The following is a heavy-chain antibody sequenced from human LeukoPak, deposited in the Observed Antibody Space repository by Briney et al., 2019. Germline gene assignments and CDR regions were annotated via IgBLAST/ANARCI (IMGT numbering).Heavy chain of an antibody. CDR1: GGSISSYY. Sequence: SETLSLTCAVSGGSISSYYWSWIRQPPGKGLEWIGYIYYSGSTNYNPSLKSRVTISVDTSKNQFSLKLSSVTAADTAVYYCAREGSYDSSGYRDWFDPWGQGTLVTVSS. CDR3: AREGSYDSSGYRDWFDP. CDR2: IYYSGST. V-gene: IGHV4-59*01. J-gene: IGHJ5*02. D-gene: IGHD3-22*01.